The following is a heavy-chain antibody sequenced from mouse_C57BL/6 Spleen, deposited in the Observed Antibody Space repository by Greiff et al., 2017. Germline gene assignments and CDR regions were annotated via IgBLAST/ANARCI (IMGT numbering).Heavy chain of an antibody. V-gene: IGHV1-69*01. CDR2: IDPSDSST. J-gene: IGHJ4*01. Sequence: QVQLQQPGAELVMPGASVKLSCKASGYTFTSYWMHWVKQRPGQGLEWIGEIDPSDSSTNYNQKFKGKSTLTVDKSSSTAYMQLSSLTSEDSAVYYCARSTRARDYWGQGTSVTVSS. CDR3: ARSTRARDY. CDR1: GYTFTSYW.